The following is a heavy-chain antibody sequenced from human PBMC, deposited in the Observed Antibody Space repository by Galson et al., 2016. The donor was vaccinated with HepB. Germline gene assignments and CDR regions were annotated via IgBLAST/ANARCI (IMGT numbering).Heavy chain of an antibody. V-gene: IGHV4-59*08. J-gene: IGHJ6*02. CDR2: SYYGGST. CDR3: ASTSGWAREPYFYGLDV. CDR1: GGSIITYY. D-gene: IGHD6-19*01. Sequence: SETLSLTCTVSGGSIITYYRTWIRQSPGKGLEWIGYSYYGGSTNYNPSLKSRVSISIDTSKKQFSLRLTSVTAADTAIYYCASTSGWAREPYFYGLDVWGQGTTVTVSS.